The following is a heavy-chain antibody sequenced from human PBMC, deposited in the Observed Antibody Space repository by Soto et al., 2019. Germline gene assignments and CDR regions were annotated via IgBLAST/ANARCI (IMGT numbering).Heavy chain of an antibody. Sequence: EVQLVESGGGLVQPGGSLRLSCAASGFTFSSYEMNWVRQAPGKGLEWVSYISSSGSTIYYADSVKGRFTISRDNAKNSLYLQMNSLRAEDTAGYYCARAGKEQWGGVWGQGTLVTVSS. V-gene: IGHV3-48*03. CDR3: ARAGKEQWGGV. J-gene: IGHJ4*02. CDR2: ISSSGSTI. D-gene: IGHD6-19*01. CDR1: GFTFSSYE.